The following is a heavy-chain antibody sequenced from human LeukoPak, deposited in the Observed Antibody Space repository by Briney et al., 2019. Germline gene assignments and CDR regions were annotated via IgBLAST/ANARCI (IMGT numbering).Heavy chain of an antibody. V-gene: IGHV3-7*01. J-gene: IGHJ4*02. Sequence: GGSLRLSCVASGFSFSSYWMAWVRQAPGRGLEWVANIKYDGSHKYYVDSVKGRFTISRDNAKNSVYLQMNSLRVDDTAVYFCASSHDSSGNDWGQGTMVTVSS. CDR1: GFSFSSYW. D-gene: IGHD3-22*01. CDR2: IKYDGSHK. CDR3: ASSHDSSGND.